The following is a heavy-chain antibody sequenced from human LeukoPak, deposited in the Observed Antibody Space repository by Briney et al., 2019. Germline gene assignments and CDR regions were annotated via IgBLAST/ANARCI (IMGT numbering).Heavy chain of an antibody. J-gene: IGHJ4*02. CDR3: ARGSPTKYYFDY. V-gene: IGHV3-21*01. CDR2: ISSSSSYI. CDR1: GFTFGSYS. D-gene: IGHD2-8*01. Sequence: GGSLRLSCAASGFTFGSYSMNWVRQAPGKGLEWVSSISSSSSYIYYADSVKGRFTISRDNAKNSLYLQMNSLRAEDTAAYYCARGSPTKYYFDYWGQGTLVTVSS.